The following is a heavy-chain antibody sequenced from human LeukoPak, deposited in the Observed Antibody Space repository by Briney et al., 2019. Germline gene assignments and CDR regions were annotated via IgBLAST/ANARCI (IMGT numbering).Heavy chain of an antibody. V-gene: IGHV3-74*01. Sequence: RSGGSLRLSCAASGFTFSSYWMHWVRQAPGKGLVWVSRINSDGSSTSYADSVKGRFTISRDNAKNTLYLQMNSLRAEDTAVYYCARASYYGSGSYPDYWGQGTLVTASS. D-gene: IGHD3-10*01. CDR1: GFTFSSYW. CDR3: ARASYYGSGSYPDY. CDR2: INSDGSST. J-gene: IGHJ4*02.